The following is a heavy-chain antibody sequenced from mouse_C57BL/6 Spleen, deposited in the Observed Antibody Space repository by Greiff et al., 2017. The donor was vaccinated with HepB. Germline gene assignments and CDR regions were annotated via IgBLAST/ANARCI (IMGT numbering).Heavy chain of an antibody. CDR1: GYTFTGYW. CDR2: ILPGSGST. CDR3: ALPFITTVEGFAY. J-gene: IGHJ3*01. Sequence: QVQLKESGAELLKPGASVKLSCKATGYTFTGYWIEWVKQRPGHGLEWIGEILPGSGSTNYNEKFKGKATFTADTSSNTAYMQLRSLTTEDSAIYYCALPFITTVEGFAYWGQGTLVTVSA. V-gene: IGHV1-9*01. D-gene: IGHD1-1*01.